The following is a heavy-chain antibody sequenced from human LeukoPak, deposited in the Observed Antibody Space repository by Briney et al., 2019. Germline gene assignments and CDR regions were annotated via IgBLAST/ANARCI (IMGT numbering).Heavy chain of an antibody. D-gene: IGHD6-19*01. J-gene: IGHJ4*02. CDR1: GGTFSSYA. CDR2: INPDGGNT. V-gene: IGHV1-46*01. CDR3: ARDRDQEQWLNFDY. Sequence: ASVKVSCKASGGTFSSYAISWVRQAPGQVLEWMGLINPDGGNTNYAQNFQGRVTLTRDTSTSTVYMELSSLRSEDTAVYYCARDRDQEQWLNFDYWGQGTLVTVSS.